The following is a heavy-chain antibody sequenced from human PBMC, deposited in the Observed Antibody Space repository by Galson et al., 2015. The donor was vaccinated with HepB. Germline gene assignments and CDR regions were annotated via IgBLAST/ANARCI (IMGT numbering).Heavy chain of an antibody. CDR1: GFTFSDYY. V-gene: IGHV3-11*06. J-gene: IGHJ4*02. D-gene: IGHD3-22*01. CDR3: ARDGYYDSSGYFPDY. CDR2: ISSSSSYT. Sequence: SLRLSCAASGFTFSDYYMSWIRQAPGKGLEWVSYISSSSSYTNYADSVKGRFTISRDNAKNSLYLQMNSLRAEDTAVYYCARDGYYDSSGYFPDYWGQGTLVTVSS.